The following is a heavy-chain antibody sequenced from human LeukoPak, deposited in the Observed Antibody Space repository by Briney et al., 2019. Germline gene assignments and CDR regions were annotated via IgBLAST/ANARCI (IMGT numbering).Heavy chain of an antibody. CDR3: ARLLDGFGGYGNWFDP. CDR1: GGSFSGYY. D-gene: IGHD5-12*01. V-gene: IGHV4-59*12. CDR2: IYYSGST. J-gene: IGHJ5*02. Sequence: PSETLSLTCAVYGGSFSGYYWSWIRQPPGKGLEWIGYIYYSGSTNYNPSLKSRVTISVDTSKNQFSLKLSSVTAADTAVYYCARLLDGFGGYGNWFDPWGQGTLVTVSS.